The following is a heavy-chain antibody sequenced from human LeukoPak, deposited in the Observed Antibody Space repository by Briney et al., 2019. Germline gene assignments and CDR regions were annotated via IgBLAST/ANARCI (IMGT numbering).Heavy chain of an antibody. CDR3: AVEPNSWYSR. V-gene: IGHV1-2*02. D-gene: IGHD6-13*01. CDR2: INPNSGGT. J-gene: IGHJ4*02. CDR1: GYTFTGYY. Sequence: ASVKVSCKASGYTFTGYYMHWVRQAPGQGLEWVGWINPNSGGTNYAQKFQGRVTMTRDTSTSTVYMELSSLRSEDTAVYYCAVEPNSWYSRWGQGTLVAVSS.